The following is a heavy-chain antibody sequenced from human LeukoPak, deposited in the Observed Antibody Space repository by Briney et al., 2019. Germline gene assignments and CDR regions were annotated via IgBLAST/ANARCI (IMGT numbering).Heavy chain of an antibody. D-gene: IGHD2-15*01. CDR2: ISYDGSNK. J-gene: IGHJ4*02. CDR3: AKAYCSGGSCYWVYFDY. V-gene: IGHV3-30*18. Sequence: GGSLRLSCAASGFTFSSYGMHWVRQAPGKGLEWVAVISYDGSNKYYADSVKGRFTISRDNSKNTLYLQINSLRAEDTAVYYCAKAYCSGGSCYWVYFDYWGQGTLVTVSS. CDR1: GFTFSSYG.